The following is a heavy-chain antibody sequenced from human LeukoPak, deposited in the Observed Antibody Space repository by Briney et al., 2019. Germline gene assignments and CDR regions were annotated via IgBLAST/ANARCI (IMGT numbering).Heavy chain of an antibody. CDR2: INHSGST. J-gene: IGHJ4*02. V-gene: IGHV4-34*01. CDR1: GGSFSGYY. CDR3: ARGRTYYYGSGSYHYYFDY. D-gene: IGHD3-10*01. Sequence: KPSETLSLTCAVYGGSFSGYYWSWIRQPPGKGLEWIGEINHSGSTNYNPSLKSRVTISVDTSKNQFSLKLSSVTAADTAVYYCARGRTYYYGSGSYHYYFDYWGQGTLVTVSS.